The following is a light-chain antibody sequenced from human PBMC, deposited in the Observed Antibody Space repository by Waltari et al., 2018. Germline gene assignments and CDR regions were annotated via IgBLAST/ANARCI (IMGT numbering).Light chain of an antibody. CDR1: QSLVHSDGNTY. Sequence: DVVMTQSPLSLPVTLGQPASISCRSSQSLVHSDGNTYLTWFQQRPGRSPRRLFYRVSNRDSGVPDRFSGSGSGTDFTLKITRVEAEDVGVYYCMQGTHWPWTFGQGTKVEIK. CDR2: RVS. CDR3: MQGTHWPWT. V-gene: IGKV2-30*02. J-gene: IGKJ1*01.